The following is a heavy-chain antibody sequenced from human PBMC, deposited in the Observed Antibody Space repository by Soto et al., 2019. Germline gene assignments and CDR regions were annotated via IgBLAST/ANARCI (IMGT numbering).Heavy chain of an antibody. CDR1: GGTFSSYA. J-gene: IGHJ4*02. CDR2: IIPIFGTA. CDR3: ARVAISTIFGVVIRYYFDY. V-gene: IGHV1-69*13. Sequence: SVKVSCKASGGTFSSYAISWVRQAPGQGLEWMGGIIPIFGTANYAQKFQGRVTITADESTSTAYMELSSLRSEDTAVYYCARVAISTIFGVVIRYYFDYWGKGTLVTVSS. D-gene: IGHD3-3*01.